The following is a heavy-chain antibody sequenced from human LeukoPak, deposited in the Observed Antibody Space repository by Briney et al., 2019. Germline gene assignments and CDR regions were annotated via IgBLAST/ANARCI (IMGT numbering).Heavy chain of an antibody. CDR1: GGYIGSYY. CDR2: IYTSENT. D-gene: IGHD4-17*01. CDR3: AREGDYGDYSKSFYYIDA. V-gene: IGHV4-4*07. J-gene: IGHJ6*03. Sequence: PSETLSLTCTVSGGYIGSYYWSWIRQPAGKGLEWIGRIYTSENTDYNPSLKSRVTMSVDMSTSQFSLTLTSVTAADTAVYYCAREGDYGDYSKSFYYIDAWGKGTTVTVSS.